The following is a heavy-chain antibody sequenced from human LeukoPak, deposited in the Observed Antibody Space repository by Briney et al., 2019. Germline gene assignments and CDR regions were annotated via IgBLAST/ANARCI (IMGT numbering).Heavy chain of an antibody. J-gene: IGHJ4*02. V-gene: IGHV3-23*01. D-gene: IGHD3-10*01. CDR2: ISGSGGST. CDR3: AKGPMVRGVILLDY. CDR1: GFTFSSYA. Sequence: TGGSLRLSCAASGFTFSSYAMSWVRQAPGKGLEWVSAISGSGGSTYYADSVKGRFTISRDTSKNTLYLQMNSLRAEDTAVYYCAKGPMVRGVILLDYWGQGTLVTVSS.